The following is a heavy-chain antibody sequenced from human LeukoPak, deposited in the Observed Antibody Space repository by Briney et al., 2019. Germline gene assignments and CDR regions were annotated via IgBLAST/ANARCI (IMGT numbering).Heavy chain of an antibody. V-gene: IGHV3-7*01. CDR3: ATSYDSSGCD. Sequence: GGSLRLSCTASGFIFSSFWMAWVRQAPGKGLEWVANIKPDGSLQFYGDSVKGRFTVSRDNAKNSLYLQMNNLRAEDTALYYCATSYDSSGCDWGQGTLVTVSS. CDR2: IKPDGSLQ. J-gene: IGHJ4*02. D-gene: IGHD3-22*01. CDR1: GFIFSSFW.